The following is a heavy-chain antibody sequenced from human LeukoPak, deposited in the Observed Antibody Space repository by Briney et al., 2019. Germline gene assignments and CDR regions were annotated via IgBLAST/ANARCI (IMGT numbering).Heavy chain of an antibody. V-gene: IGHV4-31*03. Sequence: RSETLSLTRTVSGGSLSRGGYYWSWIRQHPGRGLEWLGSIFSSASTIYNPSLKSRVIISVDTTKNQFSLKLTSVTAADTAVYYCARDFTGGSFDYWGQGTLITVSS. CDR3: ARDFTGGSFDY. D-gene: IGHD2-8*02. CDR1: GGSLSRGGYY. CDR2: IFSSAST. J-gene: IGHJ4*02.